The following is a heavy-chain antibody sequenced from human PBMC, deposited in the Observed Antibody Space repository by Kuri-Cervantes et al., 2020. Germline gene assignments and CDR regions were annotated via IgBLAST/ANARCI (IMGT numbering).Heavy chain of an antibody. Sequence: SETLSLTCTVSGGSISSYYWSWIRQPAGKGLEWIGSIYYSGSTYYNPSLKSRVTISVDTSKNQFSLKLSSVTAADTAVYYCARNTIWFGELARFDPWGQGTLVTVSS. V-gene: IGHV4-59*01. CDR1: GGSISSYY. CDR3: ARNTIWFGELARFDP. CDR2: IYYSGST. J-gene: IGHJ5*02. D-gene: IGHD3-10*01.